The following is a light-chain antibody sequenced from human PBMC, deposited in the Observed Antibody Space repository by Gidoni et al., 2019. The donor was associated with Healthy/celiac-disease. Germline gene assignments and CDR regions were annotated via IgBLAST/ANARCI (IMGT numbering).Light chain of an antibody. CDR3: QQYNNWPLT. CDR2: GAS. J-gene: IGKJ4*01. Sequence: EIVMTQSPATLSVSPGERATLPCRASQSCSSNLAWYQQKPGQAPRLLIYGASTRDTGIPARFSGSGSGTEFTLTISSLQSEDFAVYYCQQYNNWPLTFGGGTKVEIK. V-gene: IGKV3-15*01. CDR1: QSCSSN.